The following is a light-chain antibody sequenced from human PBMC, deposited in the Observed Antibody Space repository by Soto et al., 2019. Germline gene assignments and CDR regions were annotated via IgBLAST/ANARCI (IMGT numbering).Light chain of an antibody. Sequence: DIQMTQSPSTLSASVGDRVTITCRASQSFTSWLAWYQQKPGKAPKLLXXXXXXXXXXXXSRFSGSGSGTQFTLTISSLQPDDFATYFCQHYNSYAFGQGTKVDIK. J-gene: IGKJ1*01. V-gene: IGKV1-5*01. CDR1: QSFTSW. CDR3: QHYNSYA. CDR2: XXX.